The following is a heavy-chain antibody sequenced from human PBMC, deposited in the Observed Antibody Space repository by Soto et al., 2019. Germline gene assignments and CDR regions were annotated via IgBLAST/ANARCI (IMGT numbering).Heavy chain of an antibody. CDR3: ARGPRVWGSYRRDAFDI. J-gene: IGHJ3*02. D-gene: IGHD3-16*02. CDR1: GGSFSGYY. CDR2: INHSGST. Sequence: SETLSLTCAVYGGSFSGYYWSWIRQPPGKGLEWIGEINHSGSTNYNPSLKSRVTISVDTSKNQFSLKLSSVTAADTAVYYCARGPRVWGSYRRDAFDIWGQGTMVTVSS. V-gene: IGHV4-34*01.